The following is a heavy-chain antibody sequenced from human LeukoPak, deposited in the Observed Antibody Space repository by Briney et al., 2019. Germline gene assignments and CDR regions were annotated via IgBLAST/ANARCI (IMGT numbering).Heavy chain of an antibody. J-gene: IGHJ4*02. Sequence: GGSLRLSCAASGFTFSSYWMSWVRQAPGKGLEWVANIKQDGSEKYYVDSVKGRFTISRDNAKNSLYLQMYSLRAEDTAVYYCARVPYVWGSYRHKGYFDYWGQGTLVTVSS. D-gene: IGHD3-16*02. CDR2: IKQDGSEK. CDR3: ARVPYVWGSYRHKGYFDY. V-gene: IGHV3-7*01. CDR1: GFTFSSYW.